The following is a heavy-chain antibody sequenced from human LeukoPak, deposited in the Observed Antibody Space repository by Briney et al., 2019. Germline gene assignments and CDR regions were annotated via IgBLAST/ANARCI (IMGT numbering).Heavy chain of an antibody. CDR2: ISSSSSYI. CDR1: GFTFSSYS. Sequence: GGSLRLSCAASGFTFSSYSMNWVRQAPGKGLEWVSSISSSSSYIYCADSVKGRFTISRDNAKNSLYLQMNSLRAEDTAVYYCTRRNRNIAVAGKADGYNWFDPWGQGTLVTVSS. CDR3: TRRNRNIAVAGKADGYNWFDP. J-gene: IGHJ5*02. V-gene: IGHV3-21*01. D-gene: IGHD6-19*01.